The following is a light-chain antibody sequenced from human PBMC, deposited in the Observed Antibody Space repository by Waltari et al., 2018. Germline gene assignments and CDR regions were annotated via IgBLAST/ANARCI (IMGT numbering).Light chain of an antibody. J-gene: IGKJ5*01. V-gene: IGKV1-39*01. Sequence: DIQMMQSPYSLSASVGDRVTITCRASQSISSYLNWYQQTPGKAPKLLIYAASSLQSGVPSRFSGSGSGTDFTLTISSLQPEDFATYYCQQSYSTPITFGQGTRLEIK. CDR1: QSISSY. CDR3: QQSYSTPIT. CDR2: AAS.